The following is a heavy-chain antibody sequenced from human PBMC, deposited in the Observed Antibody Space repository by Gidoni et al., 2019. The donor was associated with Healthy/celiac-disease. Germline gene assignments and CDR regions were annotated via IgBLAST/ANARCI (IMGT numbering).Heavy chain of an antibody. Sequence: EVQLVQSGAEVKKPGEALKISGKGSGDSFTSYWIGWVRQMPGKGLEWIGFIYPSDSATSYSPSFQGQVTISADKSISTAYLQWSSLKASDTAMYYCATSGDPTGASWRYWAQGTLVTVSS. CDR2: IYPSDSAT. V-gene: IGHV5-51*01. CDR1: GDSFTSYW. CDR3: ATSGDPTGASWRY. D-gene: IGHD4-17*01. J-gene: IGHJ4*02.